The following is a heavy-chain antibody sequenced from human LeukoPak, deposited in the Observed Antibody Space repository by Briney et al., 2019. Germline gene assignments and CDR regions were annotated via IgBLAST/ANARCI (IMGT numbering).Heavy chain of an antibody. D-gene: IGHD2-8*01. CDR2: INPNSGGT. Sequence: GASVKVSCKASGYTFTGYYMHWVRQAPGPGLEWMGRINPNSGGTNYAQKFQGRVTMTRDTSISTAHMELSRLRSDDTAVYYCARSTRPIQNMAPNGLFDYWGQGTLVTVSS. CDR1: GYTFTGYY. V-gene: IGHV1-2*06. CDR3: ARSTRPIQNMAPNGLFDY. J-gene: IGHJ4*02.